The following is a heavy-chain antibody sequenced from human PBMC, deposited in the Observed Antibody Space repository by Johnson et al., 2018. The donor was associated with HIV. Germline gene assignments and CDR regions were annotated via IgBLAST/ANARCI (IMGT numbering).Heavy chain of an antibody. CDR3: ARGERYSSSHDDAFDI. J-gene: IGHJ3*02. CDR2: ISYDGSNK. D-gene: IGHD6-13*01. Sequence: QVQLVESGGGLVKPGGSLRLSCAASGFTVSSNYMSWVRQAPGKGLEWVAVISYDGSNKYYADSVKGRFTISRDNSKNTLYLQMNSLRAEDTAVYYCARGERYSSSHDDAFDIWGQGTMVTVSS. CDR1: GFTVSSNY. V-gene: IGHV3-30-3*01.